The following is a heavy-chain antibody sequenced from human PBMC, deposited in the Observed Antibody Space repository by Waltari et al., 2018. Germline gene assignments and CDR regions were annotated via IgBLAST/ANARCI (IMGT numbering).Heavy chain of an antibody. V-gene: IGHV4-59*11. J-gene: IGHJ4*02. CDR2: IYYSGST. CDR3: ASGRSGYDSGYFDY. CDR1: GGSISSHY. D-gene: IGHD5-12*01. Sequence: QVQLQESGPGLVKPSATLSLTCTVSGGSISSHYWSWIRRPPGKGLEWIGYIYYSGSTNYNPSLKSRVTISVDTSKNQFSLKLSSVTAADTAVYYCASGRSGYDSGYFDYWGQGTLVTVSS.